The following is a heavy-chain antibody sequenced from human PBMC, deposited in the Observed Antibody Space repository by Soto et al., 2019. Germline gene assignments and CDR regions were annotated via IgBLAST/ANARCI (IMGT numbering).Heavy chain of an antibody. Sequence: QVQLVQSGAEVKKPGASVKVSCKPSGYTFITYAITWVRQAPGQGLEWMGWISAYNGNTNYAQNFQGRVTMTTDTSXSXAYMELRSLRSDDTAVYYCARVHYDSSGYYSLRWDFWGQGTLVTVSS. CDR1: GYTFITYA. V-gene: IGHV1-18*01. CDR2: ISAYNGNT. J-gene: IGHJ4*02. CDR3: ARVHYDSSGYYSLRWDF. D-gene: IGHD3-22*01.